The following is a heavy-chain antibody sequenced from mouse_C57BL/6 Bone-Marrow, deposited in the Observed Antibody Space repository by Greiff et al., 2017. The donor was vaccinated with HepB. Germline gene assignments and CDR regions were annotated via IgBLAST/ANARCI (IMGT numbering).Heavy chain of an antibody. CDR3: ARDGSNYVGIWFAY. CDR1: GYSITSGYY. J-gene: IGHJ3*01. Sequence: EVQLVESGPGLVKPSQSLSLTCSVTGYSITSGYYWNWIRQFPGNKLEWMGYISYDGSNNYNPSLKNRISITRDTSKNQFFLKLNSVTTEDTATYYCARDGSNYVGIWFAYWGQGTLVTVSA. CDR2: ISYDGSN. D-gene: IGHD2-5*01. V-gene: IGHV3-6*01.